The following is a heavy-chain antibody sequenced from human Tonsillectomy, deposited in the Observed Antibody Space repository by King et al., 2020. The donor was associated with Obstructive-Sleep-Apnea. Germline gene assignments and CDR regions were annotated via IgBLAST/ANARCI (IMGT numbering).Heavy chain of an antibody. V-gene: IGHV4-39*07. CDR1: GGSISSSSYY. D-gene: IGHD2-21*02. Sequence: QLQESGPGLVKPSETLSLTCTVSGGSISSSSYYWGWIRQPPGKGLEWIGSIYYSGSTYYNPSLKSRVTISVDTSKNQFSLKLSSVTAADTAVYYCARGGDIVVVTAKYYYYGMDAWGQGTTVTVSS. CDR2: IYYSGST. J-gene: IGHJ6*02. CDR3: ARGGDIVVVTAKYYYYGMDA.